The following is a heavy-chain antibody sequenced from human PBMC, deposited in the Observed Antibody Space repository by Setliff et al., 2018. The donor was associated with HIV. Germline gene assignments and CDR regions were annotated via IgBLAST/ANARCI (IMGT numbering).Heavy chain of an antibody. Sequence: SETLTLTCTVSGGSISTYYLTWIRQPAGKGLEWIGRIFASGSTNYNPSLKSRVTMSVDTSKNQFSLRLSSVTAADTAVYYCVGGLRSRSQGHFDYWGQGTLVTVSS. V-gene: IGHV4-4*07. CDR2: IFASGST. J-gene: IGHJ4*02. CDR3: VGGLRSRSQGHFDY. CDR1: GGSISTYY. D-gene: IGHD5-12*01.